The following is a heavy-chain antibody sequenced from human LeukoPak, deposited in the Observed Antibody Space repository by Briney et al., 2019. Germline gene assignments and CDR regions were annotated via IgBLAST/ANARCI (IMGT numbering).Heavy chain of an antibody. D-gene: IGHD3-22*01. CDR1: GFTLSNAW. J-gene: IGHJ6*03. V-gene: IGHV3-15*01. CDR2: IKSKTDGGTT. Sequence: GGSLRLSCAASGFTLSNAWMSWVRQAPGKGLEWVGHIKSKTDGGTTDYAAPVKGRFTISRDDSKNTLYLQMNSLKTEDTAVYYCTTAGGYDSSGYYFYYYYMDVWGKGTTVTVSS. CDR3: TTAGGYDSSGYYFYYYYMDV.